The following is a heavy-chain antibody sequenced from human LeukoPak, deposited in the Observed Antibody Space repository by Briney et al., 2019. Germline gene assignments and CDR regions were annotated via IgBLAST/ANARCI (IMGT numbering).Heavy chain of an antibody. CDR3: ARDRYSSSWNQAYYYGMDV. CDR1: GGSISSYY. Sequence: PSETLSLTCTVSGGSISSYYCSWIRQPPGKGLEWMGYIYYSGSTNYNPSLKSRVTISVDTSKNQFALKLSSVTAADTAVYYCARDRYSSSWNQAYYYGMDVWGQGTTVPVSS. CDR2: IYYSGST. J-gene: IGHJ6*02. V-gene: IGHV4-59*01. D-gene: IGHD6-13*01.